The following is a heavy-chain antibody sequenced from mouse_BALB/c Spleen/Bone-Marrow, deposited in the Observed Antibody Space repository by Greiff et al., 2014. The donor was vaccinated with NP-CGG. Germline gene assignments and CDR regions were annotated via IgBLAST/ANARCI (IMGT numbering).Heavy chain of an antibody. J-gene: IGHJ2*01. CDR2: IWSGGST. V-gene: IGHV2-2*02. Sequence: QGQLKESGPGLVQPSQSLSITCPVSGFSLSSYGVHWVRPSPGRGLGWLGVIWSGGSTDYNAAFISRLTISKDNSKSQVFFKMTSLQANDTAIYYCARNHRGYYFDYWGQGTTLTVSS. CDR1: GFSLSSYG. D-gene: IGHD3-1*01. CDR3: ARNHRGYYFDY.